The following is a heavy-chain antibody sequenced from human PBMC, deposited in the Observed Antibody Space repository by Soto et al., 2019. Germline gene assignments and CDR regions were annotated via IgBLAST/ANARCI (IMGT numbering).Heavy chain of an antibody. CDR1: GGSVSSGSYY. D-gene: IGHD2-15*01. J-gene: IGHJ5*02. Sequence: PXETLSLTCAVAGGSVSSGSYYWSWIRQPPGNGLEWIGYIYYSGSPNYNSSLKSRVTISVDTSKNQFSLKRSSVTSADTAVYWCARGWRKSNPMYNWFDHWGEGAQVTVT. CDR2: IYYSGSP. CDR3: ARGWRKSNPMYNWFDH. V-gene: IGHV4-61*01.